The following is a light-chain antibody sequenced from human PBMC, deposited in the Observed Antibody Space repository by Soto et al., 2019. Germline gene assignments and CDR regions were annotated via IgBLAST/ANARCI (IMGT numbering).Light chain of an antibody. J-gene: IGLJ1*01. Sequence: QCALTQPASVSGSPGQSITISCTGTSIDVGSYNLVSWYQQHPGKAPKLMIYEGSKRPSGVSNRFSGSKSGNTASLTISGLQAEDEADYYCCSYAGSFTYVFGTGTKLTVL. CDR2: EGS. CDR1: SIDVGSYNL. CDR3: CSYAGSFTYV. V-gene: IGLV2-23*01.